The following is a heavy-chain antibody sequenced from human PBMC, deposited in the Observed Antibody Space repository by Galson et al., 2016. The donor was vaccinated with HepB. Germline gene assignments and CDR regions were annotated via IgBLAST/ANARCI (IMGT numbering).Heavy chain of an antibody. CDR2: ISSRSGFYT. Sequence: SLRLSCAASGFTFSTYSMNWVRQAPGKGLQWVSYISSRSGFYTNYADSVKGRFTISRDNAKNSLYLHMHSLRVEDTAVYFCAREPYSSSWFDYWGQGTLVTVSS. J-gene: IGHJ5*01. D-gene: IGHD6-13*01. V-gene: IGHV3-21*05. CDR3: AREPYSSSWFDY. CDR1: GFTFSTYS.